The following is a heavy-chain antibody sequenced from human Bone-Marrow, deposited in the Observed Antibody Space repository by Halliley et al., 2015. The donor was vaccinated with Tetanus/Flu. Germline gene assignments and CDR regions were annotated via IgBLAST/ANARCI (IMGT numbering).Heavy chain of an antibody. CDR3: ARDKDYGGRLDH. Sequence: GLVKPSETLSLTCSVSGGSISSYYWSWLRQPPGKGLEWIGYIYDNENTVYNPSLKSRVTMSVDASKNQLSLKLISVSAADTAVYYCARDKDYGGRLDHWGRGSLVTVSS. V-gene: IGHV4-59*01. CDR2: IYDNENT. CDR1: GGSISSYY. D-gene: IGHD4-17*01. J-gene: IGHJ4*02.